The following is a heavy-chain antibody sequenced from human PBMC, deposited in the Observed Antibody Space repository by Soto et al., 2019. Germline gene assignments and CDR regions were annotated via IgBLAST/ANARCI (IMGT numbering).Heavy chain of an antibody. V-gene: IGHV3-30-3*01. D-gene: IGHD6-6*01. J-gene: IGHJ3*02. CDR3: ARSSSGPYDAFDI. CDR2: ISYDGSNK. Sequence: GGSLRLSCAASGFTFSSYAMHWVRQAPGKGLEWMAVISYDGSNKYYADSVKGRFTISRDNSKNTLYLQMNSLRAEDTAVYYCARSSSGPYDAFDIWGQGTMVTVSS. CDR1: GFTFSSYA.